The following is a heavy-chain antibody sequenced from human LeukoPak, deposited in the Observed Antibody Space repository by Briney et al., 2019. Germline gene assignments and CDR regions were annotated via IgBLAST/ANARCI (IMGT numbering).Heavy chain of an antibody. Sequence: GASVKVSCKASGYTFTSYDINWVRQAPGQGLEWMGWMNPDSGNTGCAQKFQGRVTMTRDISISTAYMELSSLTSEDTAVYYCARERDSWDLLNWGGQGTLVTVSS. J-gene: IGHJ4*02. CDR1: GYTFTSYD. CDR2: MNPDSGNT. D-gene: IGHD1-26*01. V-gene: IGHV1-8*02. CDR3: ARERDSWDLLNW.